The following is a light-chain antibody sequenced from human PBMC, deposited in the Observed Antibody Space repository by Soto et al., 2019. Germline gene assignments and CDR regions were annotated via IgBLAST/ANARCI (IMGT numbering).Light chain of an antibody. V-gene: IGKV1-33*01. CDR1: QDISNY. Sequence: DIQMTQSPSSLSASVGDRVTMTCQASQDISNYLNWYQQKPGKAPKLLIYDASNLETGVPSRFSGSGSGTDFTFTISSLQPEDIATYYCQQYDNLPSLTFGGGTKVDTK. CDR2: DAS. J-gene: IGKJ4*01. CDR3: QQYDNLPSLT.